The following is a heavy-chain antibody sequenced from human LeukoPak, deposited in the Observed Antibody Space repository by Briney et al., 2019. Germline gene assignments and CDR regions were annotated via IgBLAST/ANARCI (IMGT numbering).Heavy chain of an antibody. V-gene: IGHV4-61*02. CDR1: GGSISSGSYY. CDR2: IYTSGST. Sequence: PSQTLSLTCTVSGGSISSGSYYWSWIRQPAGKGLEWIGRIYTSGSTNYNPSLKSRVTMSVDTSKNQFSLKLSSVTAADTAVYYCARAGWDYDSSGYLDYWGQGTLVTVSS. CDR3: ARAGWDYDSSGYLDY. D-gene: IGHD3-22*01. J-gene: IGHJ4*02.